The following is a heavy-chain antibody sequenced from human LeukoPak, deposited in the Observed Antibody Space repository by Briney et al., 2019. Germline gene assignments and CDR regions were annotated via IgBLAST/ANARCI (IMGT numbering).Heavy chain of an antibody. CDR3: AKDEVRYCTNGVCRYFDY. Sequence: GGSLRLSCAASGFTFSSYGTHWVRQAPGKGLEWVAVISYDGSNKYYADSVKGRFTISRDNSKNTLYLQMNSLRAEDTAVYYCAKDEVRYCTNGVCRYFDYWGQGTLVTVSS. V-gene: IGHV3-30*18. CDR2: ISYDGSNK. D-gene: IGHD2-8*01. J-gene: IGHJ4*02. CDR1: GFTFSSYG.